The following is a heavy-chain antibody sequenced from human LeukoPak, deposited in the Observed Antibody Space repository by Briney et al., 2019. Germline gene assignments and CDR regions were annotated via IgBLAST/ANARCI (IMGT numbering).Heavy chain of an antibody. CDR2: IYHSGST. V-gene: IGHV4-30-2*01. D-gene: IGHD6-6*01. CDR3: ARTSIAARRANAFDI. J-gene: IGHJ3*02. Sequence: PSQTLSLTCAVSGGSISSGGYSWSWIRQPPGKGLEWIGYIYHSGSTYYNPSLKSRVTISVDRSKNQFSLKLSSVTAADTAVYCCARTSIAARRANAFDIWGQGTMVTVSS. CDR1: GGSISSGGYS.